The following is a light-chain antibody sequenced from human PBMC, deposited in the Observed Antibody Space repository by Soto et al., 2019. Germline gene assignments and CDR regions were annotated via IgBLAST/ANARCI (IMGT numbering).Light chain of an antibody. V-gene: IGKV1-39*01. J-gene: IGKJ1*01. Sequence: DRQMTHTRSSLSASVGLRFTITCRASQSISSSLNWYQQKQGKAPKIMIYAASSLQSGVPSRFSGSGYGTDFNITISSLQTEDFGTYYCQQSYSTLRTFGQGTKVDIK. CDR2: AAS. CDR3: QQSYSTLRT. CDR1: QSISSS.